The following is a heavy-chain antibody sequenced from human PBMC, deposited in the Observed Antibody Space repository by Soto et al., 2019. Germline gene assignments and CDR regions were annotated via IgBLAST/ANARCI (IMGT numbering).Heavy chain of an antibody. V-gene: IGHV4-31*03. CDR1: GGSISSGNYY. Sequence: QVQLQESGPGLVKPSQTLSLTCTVSGGSISSGNYYWSWIRQHPGKGLEWIGYIYYGASTYYNPSLKSRVTISIGTSKSLFSLKLSSVTAADTAMYYCARRLGTAGSFESWGLGTLVTVSS. J-gene: IGHJ4*02. CDR3: ARRLGTAGSFES. D-gene: IGHD7-27*01. CDR2: IYYGAST.